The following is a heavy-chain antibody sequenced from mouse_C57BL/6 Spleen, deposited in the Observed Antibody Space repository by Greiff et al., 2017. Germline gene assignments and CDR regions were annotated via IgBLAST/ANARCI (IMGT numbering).Heavy chain of an antibody. J-gene: IGHJ2*01. CDR2: IYPGDGDT. D-gene: IGHD3-1*01. V-gene: IGHV1-82*01. CDR1: GYAFSSSW. CDR3: ARSGTPFDY. Sequence: QVQLQQSGPELVKPGASVKISCKASGYAFSSSWMNWVKQRPGKGLEWIGRIYPGDGDTNYNGKFKGKATLTADKSSSTAYMQLSSLTSEDSAVYFCARSGTPFDYWGQGTTLTVSS.